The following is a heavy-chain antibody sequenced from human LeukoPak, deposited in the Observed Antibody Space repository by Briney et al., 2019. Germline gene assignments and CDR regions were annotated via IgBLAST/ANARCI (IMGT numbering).Heavy chain of an antibody. CDR2: IYYSGST. V-gene: IGHV4-59*01. J-gene: IGHJ4*02. D-gene: IGHD1-26*01. CDR3: ARESLGGSYYSY. Sequence: SETLSLTCTVSGGSISSYYWRWIRQPPGKGLEWIGYIYYSGSTNYNPSLKSRVTISVDTSKNQFSLKLSSVTAADTAVYYCARESLGGSYYSYWGQGTLVTVSS. CDR1: GGSISSYY.